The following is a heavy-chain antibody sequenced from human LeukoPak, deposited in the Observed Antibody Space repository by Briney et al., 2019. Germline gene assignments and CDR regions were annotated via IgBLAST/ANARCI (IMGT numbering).Heavy chain of an antibody. J-gene: IGHJ5*02. CDR1: GFTFSGSA. CDR2: IRSKANSYST. V-gene: IGHV3-73*01. CDR3: TRPLWFGDTYWSDP. Sequence: GGSLRLSCAASGFTFSGSAMHWVRQASGKGLEWVGRIRSKANSYSTEYAASVKVMFTISRDDSKNTAYLQMNSLKTEDKAVYYRTRPLWFGDTYWSDPWGPGTLVTVSS. D-gene: IGHD3-10*01.